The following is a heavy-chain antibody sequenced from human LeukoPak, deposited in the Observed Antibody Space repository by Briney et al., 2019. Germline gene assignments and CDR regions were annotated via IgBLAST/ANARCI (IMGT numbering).Heavy chain of an antibody. J-gene: IGHJ4*02. Sequence: SETLSLTCTVSGGSISSYYWGWIRQPPGKGLEWIGSIYYSGSTYYNPSLKSRVTISVDTSKNQFSLKLSSVTAADTAVYYCAIRTYYYGSGSYYTFPALRYWGQGTLVTVSS. V-gene: IGHV4-39*01. D-gene: IGHD3-10*01. CDR2: IYYSGST. CDR1: GGSISSYY. CDR3: AIRTYYYGSGSYYTFPALRY.